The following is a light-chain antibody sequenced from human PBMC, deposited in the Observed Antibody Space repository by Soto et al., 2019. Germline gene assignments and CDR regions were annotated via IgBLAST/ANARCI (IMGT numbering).Light chain of an antibody. CDR1: QSVSSN. V-gene: IGKV3-20*01. CDR2: GAS. CDR3: QQYSASPRT. J-gene: IGKJ3*01. Sequence: EIVLTQSPATLSLSPGERATLSCRASQSVSSNLAWYQQKPGQAPRLLIYGASTRAPGIPDRFSASGAGTDFTLTISRLEPEDSAVYYCQQYSASPRTFGPGTKVDIK.